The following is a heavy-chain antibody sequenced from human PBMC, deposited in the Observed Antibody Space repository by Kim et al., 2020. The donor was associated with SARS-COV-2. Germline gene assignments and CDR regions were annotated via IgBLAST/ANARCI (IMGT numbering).Heavy chain of an antibody. J-gene: IGHJ4*02. CDR3: ARERRDMIVSYYFDY. Sequence: GGSLRLSCAASGFTFSSYAMHWVRQAPGKGLEWVAVISYDGSNKYYADSVKGRFTISRDNSKNTLYLQMNSLRAEDTAVYYCARERRDMIVSYYFDYWGQGTLVTVSS. D-gene: IGHD3-22*01. CDR1: GFTFSSYA. CDR2: ISYDGSNK. V-gene: IGHV3-30*04.